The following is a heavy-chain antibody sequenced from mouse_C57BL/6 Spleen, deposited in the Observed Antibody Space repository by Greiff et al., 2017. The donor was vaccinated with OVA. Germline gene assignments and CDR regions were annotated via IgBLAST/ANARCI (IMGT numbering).Heavy chain of an antibody. CDR1: GYAFSSSW. Sequence: QVQLQQSGPELVKPGASVKISCKASGYAFSSSWMNWVKQRPGKGLEWIGRIYPGDGDTNYNGKFKGKATLTADKSSSTAYMQLSSLTSEDSAVYFCARGLRRDGDFDYWGQGTTLTVSS. J-gene: IGHJ2*01. V-gene: IGHV1-82*01. CDR2: IYPGDGDT. D-gene: IGHD2-2*01. CDR3: ARGLRRDGDFDY.